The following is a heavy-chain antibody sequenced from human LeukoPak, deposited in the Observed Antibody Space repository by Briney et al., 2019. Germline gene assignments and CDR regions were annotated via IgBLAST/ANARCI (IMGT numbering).Heavy chain of an antibody. CDR2: IYPGDSDT. Sequence: GESLKISFKGSGYRFTSYWIGWVRPMPGKGLEWMGIIYPGDSDTRYSPSFQGQVTISADESISTAYLQWSSLKASDTAMYYCARQLMVRGVIQGDYWGQGTLVTVSS. CDR1: GYRFTSYW. CDR3: ARQLMVRGVIQGDY. V-gene: IGHV5-51*01. J-gene: IGHJ4*02. D-gene: IGHD3-10*01.